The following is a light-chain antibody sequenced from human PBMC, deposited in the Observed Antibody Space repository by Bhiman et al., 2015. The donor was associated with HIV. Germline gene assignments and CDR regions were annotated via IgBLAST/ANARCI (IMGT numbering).Light chain of an antibody. CDR1: GSDVGGYNH. CDR2: DVT. V-gene: IGLV2-14*03. J-gene: IGLJ1*01. CDR3: TSLTGSLTYV. Sequence: QSALTQPASVSGSPGQSITISCTGTGSDVGGYNHVSWYQQHPGKAPKLMIYDVTNRPSGVSNRFSGSKSGNTASLSISGLQAEDEADYYCTSLTGSLTYVFGTGTNVTVL.